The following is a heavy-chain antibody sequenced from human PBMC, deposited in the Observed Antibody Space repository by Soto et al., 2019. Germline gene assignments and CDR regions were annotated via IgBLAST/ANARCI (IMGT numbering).Heavy chain of an antibody. CDR3: ARVDYGDYDGSDYYFDY. J-gene: IGHJ4*02. V-gene: IGHV4-59*01. D-gene: IGHD4-17*01. CDR1: GGSFSGYY. CDR2: IYYSGST. Sequence: SETLSLTCAVYGGSFSGYYLSWIRQPPGKGLEWIGYIYYSGSTNYNPSLKSRVTISVDTSKNQFSLKLSSVTAADTAVYYCARVDYGDYDGSDYYFDYWGQGTLVTVSS.